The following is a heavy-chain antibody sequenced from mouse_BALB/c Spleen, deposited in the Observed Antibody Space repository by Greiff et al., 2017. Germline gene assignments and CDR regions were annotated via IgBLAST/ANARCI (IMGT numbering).Heavy chain of an antibody. CDR2: IWAGGST. Sequence: QVQLKESGPGLVAPSQSLSITCTVSGFSLTSYGVHWVRQPPGKGLEWLGVIWAGGSTNYNSALMSRLSISKDNSKSQVFLKMNSLQTDDTAMYYCASLANWGGAYWGQGTLVTVSA. CDR3: ASLANWGGAY. D-gene: IGHD4-1*01. J-gene: IGHJ3*01. V-gene: IGHV2-9*02. CDR1: GFSLTSYG.